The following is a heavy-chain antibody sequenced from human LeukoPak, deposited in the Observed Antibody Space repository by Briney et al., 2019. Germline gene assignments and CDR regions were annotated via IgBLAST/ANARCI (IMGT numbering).Heavy chain of an antibody. V-gene: IGHV4-34*01. CDR2: INHSGST. D-gene: IGHD2-2*01. J-gene: IGHJ4*02. Sequence: KPSETLSLTCAVYGGSFSGYYWSWIRQPPGKGLEWIGEINHSGSTNYNPSLESRVTISVDTSKNHFSLKLSSVTAADTAVYYCARAVCSSTSCFFDYWGQGTLVTVSS. CDR1: GGSFSGYY. CDR3: ARAVCSSTSCFFDY.